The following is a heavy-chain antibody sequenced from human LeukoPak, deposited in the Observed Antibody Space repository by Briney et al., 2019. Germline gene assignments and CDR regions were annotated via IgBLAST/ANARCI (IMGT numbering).Heavy chain of an antibody. CDR1: GFTFSSYA. CDR3: LVGATTDY. V-gene: IGHV3-30*04. CDR2: ISYDGSNR. Sequence: PGGSLRLSCAASGFTFSSYAMHWVRQAPGKGLEWVAVISYDGSNRYYADSVKGRFTISRDNSKNTLYLQMNSLRAEDTAVYYCLVGATTDYWGQGTLVTVSS. D-gene: IGHD1-26*01. J-gene: IGHJ4*02.